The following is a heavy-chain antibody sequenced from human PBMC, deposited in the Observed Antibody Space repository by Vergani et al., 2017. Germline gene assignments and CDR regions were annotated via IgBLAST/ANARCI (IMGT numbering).Heavy chain of an antibody. V-gene: IGHV4-4*02. CDR3: AKEGGGYCSGGTCYPEY. CDR1: GGSISSSNW. Sequence: QVQLQESGPGLVKPSGTLSLTCAVSGGSISSSNWWSWVRQPPGKGLEWIGEIYHSGSTNYNPSLKSRVTISVDRSKNQFSLKLSSVTAADTAVYYCAKEGGGYCSGGTCYPEYWGQGTLVIVSS. CDR2: IYHSGST. J-gene: IGHJ4*02. D-gene: IGHD2-15*01.